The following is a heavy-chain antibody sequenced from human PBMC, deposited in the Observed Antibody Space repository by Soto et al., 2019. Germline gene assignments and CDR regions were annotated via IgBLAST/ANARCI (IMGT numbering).Heavy chain of an antibody. J-gene: IGHJ4*02. CDR1: GFTFSSYS. CDR3: ARDSAIFGVANFDY. CDR2: ISSSSSYI. D-gene: IGHD3-3*01. V-gene: IGHV3-21*01. Sequence: EVQLVESGGGLVKPGGSLRLSCAASGFTFSSYSMNWVRQAPGKGLEWVSSISSSSSYIYYADSVKGRFTISRDNAKNSLYLQMNSLRAEDTAVYYCARDSAIFGVANFDYWGQGTLVTVSS.